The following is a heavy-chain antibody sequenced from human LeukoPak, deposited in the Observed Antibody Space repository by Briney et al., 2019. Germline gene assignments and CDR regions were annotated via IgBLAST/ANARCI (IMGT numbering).Heavy chain of an antibody. Sequence: GGSLRLSCAASGFTFSSYEMNWVRQAPGKGLEWVSYISSSGSTIYYADSVKGRFTISRDNAKNSLYLQMDSLRAEDTALYYCAREAKLLWFGQDYYYYYMDVWGKGTTVTVSS. J-gene: IGHJ6*03. CDR1: GFTFSSYE. V-gene: IGHV3-48*03. CDR3: AREAKLLWFGQDYYYYYMDV. CDR2: ISSSGSTI. D-gene: IGHD3-10*01.